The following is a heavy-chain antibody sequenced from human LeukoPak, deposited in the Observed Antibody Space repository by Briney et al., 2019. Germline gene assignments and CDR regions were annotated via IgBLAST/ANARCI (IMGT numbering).Heavy chain of an antibody. Sequence: PGGSLRLSCAACRVTFSDYYMVWLRQAPGKGLEWVSYISNSGSSTKYADSVKGRFTISRDNAKNSLSLQMNSVRPEDTAVYYCARSDRSSWFVYWGQGTLVTVSS. CDR3: ARSDRSSWFVY. J-gene: IGHJ4*02. V-gene: IGHV3-11*03. D-gene: IGHD2-2*01. CDR1: RVTFSDYY. CDR2: ISNSGSST.